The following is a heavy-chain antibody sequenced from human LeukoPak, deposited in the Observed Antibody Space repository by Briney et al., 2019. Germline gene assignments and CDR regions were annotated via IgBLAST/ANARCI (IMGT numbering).Heavy chain of an antibody. CDR1: GGSISSGGYY. V-gene: IGHV4-31*03. J-gene: IGHJ4*02. Sequence: PSQTLSLTCTVSGGSISSGGYYWSWIRQHPGKGLEWIGYIFYSGSTYYNPSLKSRVTISVDTSKNQFSLKLSSVTAADTAVYYCARGRDSSGLDYWGQGTLVTVSS. CDR2: IFYSGST. D-gene: IGHD3-22*01. CDR3: ARGRDSSGLDY.